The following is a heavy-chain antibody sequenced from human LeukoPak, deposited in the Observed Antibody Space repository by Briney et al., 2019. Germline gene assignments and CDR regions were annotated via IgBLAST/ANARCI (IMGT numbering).Heavy chain of an antibody. CDR3: ARRYDFWSGYYKFRWFDP. CDR1: GGSISSSNW. Sequence: SGTLSLTCAVSGGSISSSNWWSWVRQPPGKGLEWIGEIYHSGSTNYNPSLKSRVTISVDTSKNQFSLKLSSVTAADTAVYYCARRYDFWSGYYKFRWFDPWGQGTLVTVSS. J-gene: IGHJ5*02. V-gene: IGHV4-4*02. CDR2: IYHSGST. D-gene: IGHD3-3*01.